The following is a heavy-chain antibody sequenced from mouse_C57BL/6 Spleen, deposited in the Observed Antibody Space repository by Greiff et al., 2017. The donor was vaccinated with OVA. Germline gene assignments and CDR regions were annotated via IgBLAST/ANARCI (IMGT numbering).Heavy chain of an antibody. D-gene: IGHD2-12*01. V-gene: IGHV1-69*02. CDR3: ARRANSSAIDG. CDR2: INPADGDT. CDR1: GFTFTDYY. Sequence: QVQLQQSGAELVKPGASVKLSCTASGFTFTDYYMHWVKQRPGQGLEWIGKINPADGDTNYNQKFKGKATLTADKSSSTAYLQLRSLTSEDTAVYYCARRANSSAIDGWGQGTTLTVSA. J-gene: IGHJ2*01.